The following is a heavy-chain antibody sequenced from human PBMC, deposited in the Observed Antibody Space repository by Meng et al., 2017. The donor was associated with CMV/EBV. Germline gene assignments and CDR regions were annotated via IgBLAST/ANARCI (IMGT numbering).Heavy chain of an antibody. V-gene: IGHV1-2*02. CDR2: IIPNSGGA. J-gene: IGHJ5*02. CDR3: ARDHGGVVPAYWFDP. Sequence: ASVKVSCKASGYTFTGYYMHWVRQAPGQGLEWMGWIIPNSGGANYAQKFQGRVTMTRDTSISTAYMELSRLRSDDTAVYYCARDHGGVVPAYWFDPWGQGTLVTVSS. D-gene: IGHD2-2*01. CDR1: GYTFTGYY.